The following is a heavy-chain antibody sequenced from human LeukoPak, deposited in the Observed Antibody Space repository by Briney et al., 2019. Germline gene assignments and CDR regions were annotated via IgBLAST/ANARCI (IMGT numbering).Heavy chain of an antibody. V-gene: IGHV3-15*01. J-gene: IGHJ1*01. D-gene: IGHD2-2*01. Sequence: GGSLRLSCAASGFTFSNAWMSWVRQAPGKGLEWAGRIKSKTDGGTTDYAAPVKGRFTISRDDSKNTLYLQMNSLKTEDTAVYYCTARYCRSTSCYGEYFQRWGQGTLVTVSS. CDR3: TARYCRSTSCYGEYFQR. CDR1: GFTFSNAW. CDR2: IKSKTDGGTT.